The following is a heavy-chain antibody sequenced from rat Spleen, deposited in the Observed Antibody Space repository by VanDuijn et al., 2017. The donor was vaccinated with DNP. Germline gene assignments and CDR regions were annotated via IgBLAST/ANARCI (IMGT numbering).Heavy chain of an antibody. CDR2: FNTGTGGT. J-gene: IGHJ1*01. D-gene: IGHD1-4*01. CDR3: ARRRLPYWYFDF. CDR1: GYTFTTYY. Sequence: QVQLLQSGAELATPGSSVKISCKAAGYTFTTYYISWIKQTTGQGLEYIGYFNTGTGGTNYNEKFEGKATLTVDTSSNTAFMQLSSLTPDDSAVYYCARRRLPYWYFDFWGPGTMVTVSS. V-gene: IGHV1-43*01.